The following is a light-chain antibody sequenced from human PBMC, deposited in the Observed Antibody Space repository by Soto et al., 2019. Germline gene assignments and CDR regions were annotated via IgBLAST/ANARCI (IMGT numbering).Light chain of an antibody. J-gene: IGKJ4*01. CDR2: DAS. CDR3: QQRSNWPPLT. CDR1: QSVNSY. Sequence: EIVLTQSPATLSLSPGERATPSCRASQSVNSYLVWYQQKPGQAPRLLIYDASNRATGIPARFSGSGSGTDFTLTISSLEPEDFAVYYCQQRSNWPPLTFGGGTKVDIK. V-gene: IGKV3-11*01.